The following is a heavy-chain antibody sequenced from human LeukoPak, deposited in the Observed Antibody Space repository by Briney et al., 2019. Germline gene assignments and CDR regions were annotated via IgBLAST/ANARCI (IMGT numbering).Heavy chain of an antibody. CDR2: IYSGGST. D-gene: IGHD5-12*01. CDR1: GFTVSTNY. J-gene: IGHJ4*02. Sequence: GGSLRLSCAASGFTVSTNYMSWVRQAPGKGLEWVSVIYSGGSTYYADSVKGRFTISRDNSKNTLYLQMNSLRAEDTAVYYCAAAVQWLRYDYWGQGTLVTVPS. CDR3: AAAVQWLRYDY. V-gene: IGHV3-53*01.